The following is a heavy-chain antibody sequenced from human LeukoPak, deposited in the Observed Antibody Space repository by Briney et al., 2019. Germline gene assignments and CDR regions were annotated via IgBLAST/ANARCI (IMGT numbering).Heavy chain of an antibody. Sequence: GGSLRLSCADSGFPLSRYWMSWVRQAPGKGLEWVANIKQDGSEKNYVDSVKGRFTISRDNAKNSLYLQMNSLRAEDTAVYYCARDSPIVGGTGASDYWGQGTLVTVSS. CDR3: ARDSPIVGGTGASDY. CDR1: GFPLSRYW. V-gene: IGHV3-7*01. D-gene: IGHD1-26*01. CDR2: IKQDGSEK. J-gene: IGHJ4*02.